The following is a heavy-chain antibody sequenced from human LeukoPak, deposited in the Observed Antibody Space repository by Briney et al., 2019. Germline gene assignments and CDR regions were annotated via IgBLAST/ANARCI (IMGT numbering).Heavy chain of an antibody. D-gene: IGHD6-13*01. Sequence: SETLSLTCTVSGGSISSYYWSWIRQPPGKGLEWIGYIYYSGSTNYNPSLKSRVTISVDTSKNQFSLKLSSVTAADTAVYYCARAGYDYYYGMDVWGQGTTVTVSS. CDR1: GGSISSYY. V-gene: IGHV4-59*08. CDR2: IYYSGST. CDR3: ARAGYDYYYGMDV. J-gene: IGHJ6*02.